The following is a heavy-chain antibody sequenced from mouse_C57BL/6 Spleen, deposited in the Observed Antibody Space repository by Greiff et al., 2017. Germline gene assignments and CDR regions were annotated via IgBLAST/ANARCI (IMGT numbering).Heavy chain of an antibody. D-gene: IGHD4-1*01. CDR3: ARGLGRGDWYFDV. CDR2: INPSSGYT. J-gene: IGHJ1*03. Sequence: QVHVKQSGAELAKPGASVKLSCKASGYTFTSYWMHWVKQRPGQGLEWIGYINPSSGYTKYNQKFKDKATLTADKSSSTAYMQLSSLTYEDSAVYYCARGLGRGDWYFDVWGTGTTVTVSS. V-gene: IGHV1-7*01. CDR1: GYTFTSYW.